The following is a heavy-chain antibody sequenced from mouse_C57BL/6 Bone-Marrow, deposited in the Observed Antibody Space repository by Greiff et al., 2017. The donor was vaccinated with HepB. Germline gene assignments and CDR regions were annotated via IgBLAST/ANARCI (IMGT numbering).Heavy chain of an antibody. D-gene: IGHD1-1*01. J-gene: IGHJ4*01. Sequence: EVQLQQSGTVLARPGASVKMSCKTSGYTFTSYWMHWVKQRPGQGLEWIGAIYPGNSDTSYNQKFKGKAKLTAVTSASTAYMELSSLTNEDSAVYYCTRSSTVVATDAMDYWGQGTSVTVSS. CDR2: IYPGNSDT. V-gene: IGHV1-5*01. CDR1: GYTFTSYW. CDR3: TRSSTVVATDAMDY.